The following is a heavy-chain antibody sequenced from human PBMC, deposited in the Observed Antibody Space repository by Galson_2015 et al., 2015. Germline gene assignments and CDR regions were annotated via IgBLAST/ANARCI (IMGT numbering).Heavy chain of an antibody. Sequence: SLRLSCAASGFTFSSYGMHWVRQAPGKGLEWVAVIWYDGSNKYYADSVKGRFTISRDNSKNTLYLQMNSLRAEDTAVYYCARGSRYDFWSGYLDYWGQGTLVTVSS. CDR3: ARGSRYDFWSGYLDY. J-gene: IGHJ4*02. CDR2: IWYDGSNK. D-gene: IGHD3-3*01. CDR1: GFTFSSYG. V-gene: IGHV3-33*01.